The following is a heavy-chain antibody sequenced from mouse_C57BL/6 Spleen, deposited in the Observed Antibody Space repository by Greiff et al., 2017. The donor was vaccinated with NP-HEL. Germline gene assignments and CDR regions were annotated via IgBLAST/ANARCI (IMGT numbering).Heavy chain of an antibody. Sequence: VQLQQSGPELVKPGASVKISCKASGYAFSSSWMHWVKQRPGQGLEWIGRIYPGDGDTNYNGKFKGKATLTADKSSSTAYMQLSSLTSEDSAVYFCARGDSNFLFDYWGQGTTLTVSS. D-gene: IGHD2-5*01. J-gene: IGHJ2*01. CDR1: GYAFSSSW. CDR2: IYPGDGDT. CDR3: ARGDSNFLFDY. V-gene: IGHV1-82*01.